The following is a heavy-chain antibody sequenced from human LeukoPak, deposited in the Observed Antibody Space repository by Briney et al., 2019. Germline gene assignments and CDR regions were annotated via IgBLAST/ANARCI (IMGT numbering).Heavy chain of an antibody. CDR3: ARDPVFGVVTYYYYYMDV. CDR2: INPNSGGT. J-gene: IGHJ6*03. V-gene: IGHV1-2*02. Sequence: ASVKVSCKASGYTFTGYYMHWVRQAPGQGLEWMGWINPNSGGTNYAQKFQGRVTMTRDPSISTAYMELSRLRSDDTAVYYCARDPVFGVVTYYYYYMDVWGKGTTVTVSS. D-gene: IGHD3-3*01. CDR1: GYTFTGYY.